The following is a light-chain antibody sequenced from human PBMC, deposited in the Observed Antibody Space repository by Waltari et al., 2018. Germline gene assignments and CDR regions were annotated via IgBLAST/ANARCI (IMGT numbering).Light chain of an antibody. J-gene: IGKJ4*01. CDR2: DAS. Sequence: EIVLTKSPATLSLSPGESATLSCRASQSIDIYLAWYQQRPGQAPRLLISDASYRATGIPARFRGSGSGTDFTLTISSLEPEDFAVYSCQQRSRWPLTFGGGTKVEL. V-gene: IGKV3-11*01. CDR3: QQRSRWPLT. CDR1: QSIDIY.